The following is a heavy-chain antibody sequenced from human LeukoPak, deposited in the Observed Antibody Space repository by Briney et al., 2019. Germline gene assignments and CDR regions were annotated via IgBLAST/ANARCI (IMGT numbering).Heavy chain of an antibody. Sequence: LAGGSLRLSCAVSGFAFGSEAMSWVRQSPARGLEWVASISPGGGTTYYADYVKGRFTISRDNAKNSLYLQMNSLRAEDTAIYYCIKDIRPGGMDVWGQGITVAVSS. J-gene: IGHJ6*02. D-gene: IGHD1-14*01. CDR3: IKDIRPGGMDV. CDR2: ISPGGGTT. V-gene: IGHV3-23*01. CDR1: GFAFGSEA.